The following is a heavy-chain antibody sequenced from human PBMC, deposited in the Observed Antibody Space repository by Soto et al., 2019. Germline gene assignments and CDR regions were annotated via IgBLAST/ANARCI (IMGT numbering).Heavy chain of an antibody. V-gene: IGHV4-39*01. CDR3: AGPPPASGGGMSPFAH. CDR2: IYYGGTT. J-gene: IGHJ4*02. Sequence: PSETLSLTCTVAGGSFSSNYLWGWVRQTPGRGLEWIGTIYYGGTTYYNPSLKSRVTMSLDTSKTQFSLNLNSVTAADTAVYYCAGPPPASGGGMSPFAHWGQGTLVTVSS. CDR1: GGSFSSNYL. D-gene: IGHD3-16*01.